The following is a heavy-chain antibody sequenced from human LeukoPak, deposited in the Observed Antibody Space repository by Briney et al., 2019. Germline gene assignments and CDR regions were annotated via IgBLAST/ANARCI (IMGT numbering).Heavy chain of an antibody. Sequence: PGGSLRLSCAASGFTFSSYSMSWVRQAPGKGLEWVSAISGSGGSTYYADSVKGRFTISRDNSKNTLYLQMNSLRAEDTAVYYCAKSSIAARAPFDYWGRGTLVTVSS. CDR1: GFTFSSYS. J-gene: IGHJ4*02. CDR2: ISGSGGST. CDR3: AKSSIAARAPFDY. V-gene: IGHV3-23*01. D-gene: IGHD6-6*01.